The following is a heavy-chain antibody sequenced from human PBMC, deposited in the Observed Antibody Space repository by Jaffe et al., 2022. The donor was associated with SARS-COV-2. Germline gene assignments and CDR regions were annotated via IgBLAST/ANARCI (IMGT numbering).Heavy chain of an antibody. CDR3: ASDLDPYFFDY. CDR1: GFTFSTYA. V-gene: IGHV3-23*01. Sequence: DVQLLDSGGGLVQPGGSLRLSCAASGFTFSTYAMSWVRQAPGKGLEWVSSISGSGASAFYADSVKGRFTISRDNSKNTLYLQMNSLRAEDTAIYYCASDLDPYFFDYWGQGTLVTVSS. CDR2: ISGSGASA. J-gene: IGHJ4*02. D-gene: IGHD3-9*01.